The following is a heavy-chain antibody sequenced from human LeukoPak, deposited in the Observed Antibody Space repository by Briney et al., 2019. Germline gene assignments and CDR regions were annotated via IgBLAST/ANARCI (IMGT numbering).Heavy chain of an antibody. J-gene: IGHJ2*01. D-gene: IGHD6-19*01. Sequence: GGSLRLSCAASGFTLSNAWMSWVRQAPGKGLEWVSVIYSGGSTYYADSVKGRFTISRDNSKNTLYLQMNSLRAEDTAVYYCARGRIAVAEGYFDLWGRGTLVTVSS. V-gene: IGHV3-53*01. CDR2: IYSGGST. CDR1: GFTLSNAW. CDR3: ARGRIAVAEGYFDL.